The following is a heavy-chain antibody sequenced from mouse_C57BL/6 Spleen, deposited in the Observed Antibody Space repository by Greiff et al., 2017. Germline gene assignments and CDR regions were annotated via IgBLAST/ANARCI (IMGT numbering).Heavy chain of an antibody. V-gene: IGHV10-1*01. Sequence: EVQLVESGGGLVQPKGSLKLSCAASGFSFNTYAMNWVRQAPGKGLEWVARIRSKSNNYATYYADSVKDRFTISSDDSESMLYLQMNNLKTEDTAMYYCVRQGDYYGSSYYAMDYWGQGTSVTVSS. CDR3: VRQGDYYGSSYYAMDY. CDR2: IRSKSNNYAT. D-gene: IGHD1-1*01. CDR1: GFSFNTYA. J-gene: IGHJ4*01.